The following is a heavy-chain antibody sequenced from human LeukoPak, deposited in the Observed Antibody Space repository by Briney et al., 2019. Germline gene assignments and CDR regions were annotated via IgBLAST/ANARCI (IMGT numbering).Heavy chain of an antibody. V-gene: IGHV3-30*04. CDR3: ARGSENYYYMDV. D-gene: IGHD1-14*01. CDR2: ISYAGSNK. Sequence: GGSLRLSCAASGFTLSSYLIHWVRQAPGKGLEWVALISYAGSNKYYADSVKGRFTISRDNSKNTLYLQMNSLRAEDTAVYYCARGSENYYYMDVWGKGTTVTVSS. CDR1: GFTLSSYL. J-gene: IGHJ6*03.